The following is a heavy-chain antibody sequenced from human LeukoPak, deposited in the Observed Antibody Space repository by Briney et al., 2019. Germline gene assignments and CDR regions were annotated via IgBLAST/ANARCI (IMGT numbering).Heavy chain of an antibody. D-gene: IGHD4-11*01. CDR3: ARGDSNYNFDY. CDR1: GGSVSDYY. V-gene: IGHV4-39*07. CDR2: IYYSGST. Sequence: SETLSLTCTVSGGSVSDYYWGWIRQPPGKGLEWIGSIYYSGSTYYNPSLKSRVTISVDKSKNQFSLKLSSVTAADTAVYYCARGDSNYNFDYWGQGTLVTVSS. J-gene: IGHJ4*02.